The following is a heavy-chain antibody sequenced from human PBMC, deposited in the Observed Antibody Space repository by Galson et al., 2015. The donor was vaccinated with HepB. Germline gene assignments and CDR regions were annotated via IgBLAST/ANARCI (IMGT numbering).Heavy chain of an antibody. D-gene: IGHD3-22*01. CDR1: GFTFSSYG. CDR3: ARGKYYYDSSGYSDAFDI. CDR2: IWNDGSNK. V-gene: IGHV3-33*01. Sequence: SLRLSCAASGFTFSSYGMHWVRQAPGKGLEWVAVIWNDGSNKYYADSVKGRFTISRDNSKNTLYLQMNSLRAEDTAVYYCARGKYYYDSSGYSDAFDIWGQGTMVTVSS. J-gene: IGHJ3*02.